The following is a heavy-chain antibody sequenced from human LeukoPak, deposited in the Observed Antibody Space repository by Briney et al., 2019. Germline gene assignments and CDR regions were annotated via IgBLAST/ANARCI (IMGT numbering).Heavy chain of an antibody. CDR2: ISGYNGKT. D-gene: IGHD3-22*01. V-gene: IGHV1-18*01. Sequence: ASVKVSCKTSGYSFSSYGIAWVRQAPGQGLEWMGWISGYNGKTDYAENLQGRVTMTTDTSTSTGYMELRSLRSDDTAVYYCASEAYYYDSSRYYYLKWGQGTLVTVSS. J-gene: IGHJ4*02. CDR1: GYSFSSYG. CDR3: ASEAYYYDSSRYYYLK.